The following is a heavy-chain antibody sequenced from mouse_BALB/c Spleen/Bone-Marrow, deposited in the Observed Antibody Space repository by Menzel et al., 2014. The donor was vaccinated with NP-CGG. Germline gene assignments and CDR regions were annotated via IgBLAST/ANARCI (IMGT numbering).Heavy chain of an antibody. CDR1: GFTFSSYA. D-gene: IGHD2-3*01. CDR2: ISSGGST. V-gene: IGHV5-6-5*01. J-gene: IGHJ2*01. Sequence: EVQGVESGGGLVKPGGSLKLSCAASGFTFSSYAMSWVRQTPEKRLEWVASISSGGSTYYPDSVKGRLTISRDNARNILYLQMSSLRSEDTAMYYCARGGGWLLSFDYWGQGTTLSVSS. CDR3: ARGGGWLLSFDY.